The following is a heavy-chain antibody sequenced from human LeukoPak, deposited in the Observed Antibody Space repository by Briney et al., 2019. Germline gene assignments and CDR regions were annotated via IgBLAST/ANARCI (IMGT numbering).Heavy chain of an antibody. D-gene: IGHD3-22*01. CDR1: GFTFSSYG. CDR3: AKEWYYYDSSGSLRQPYFDY. Sequence: PGRSLRLSCAASGFTFSSYGMHWVRQAPGKGLEWVAVISYDGSNEYYADSVKGRFTISRDNSRNTLYLQMNSLRAEDTAVYYCAKEWYYYDSSGSLRQPYFDYWGQGTLVTVSS. V-gene: IGHV3-30*18. J-gene: IGHJ4*02. CDR2: ISYDGSNE.